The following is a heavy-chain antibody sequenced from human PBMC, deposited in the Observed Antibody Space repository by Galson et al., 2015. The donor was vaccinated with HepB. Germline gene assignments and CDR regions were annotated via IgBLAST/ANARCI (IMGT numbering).Heavy chain of an antibody. Sequence: TLSLTCNVSGGSITNHSYYWAWLRQPPGQGLEWTASIYYSGSTYSNPSLKSRVAISADTSKNQLSLKVTSVTAADTAVYYCARQGYFGSVAYLARWFDPWGQGTLVTVSS. CDR1: GGSITNHSYY. CDR2: IYYSGST. D-gene: IGHD3-10*01. V-gene: IGHV4-39*01. CDR3: ARQGYFGSVAYLARWFDP. J-gene: IGHJ5*02.